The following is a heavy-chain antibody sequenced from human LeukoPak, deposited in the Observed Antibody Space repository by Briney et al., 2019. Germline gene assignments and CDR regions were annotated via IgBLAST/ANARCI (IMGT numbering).Heavy chain of an antibody. CDR3: ARDLGYFWSGYWAHSMDV. CDR2: ISSSSSYI. J-gene: IGHJ6*03. Sequence: GGSLRLSCAASGFTFSSYSMNCVRQAPGKGLEWVSSISSSSSYIYYADSVKGRFTISRDNAKNSLYLQMNSLRAEDTAVYYCARDLGYFWSGYWAHSMDVWGKGTTVTVSS. D-gene: IGHD3-3*01. V-gene: IGHV3-21*01. CDR1: GFTFSSYS.